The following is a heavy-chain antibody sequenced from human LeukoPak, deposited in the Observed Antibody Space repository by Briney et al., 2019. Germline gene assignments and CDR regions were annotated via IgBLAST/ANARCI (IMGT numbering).Heavy chain of an antibody. CDR2: INPNSGGT. Sequence: GASVKASCKASGYTVSRYDMHWLRQAPGQRLEWMGWINPNSGGTDSAQKFQDRVTMARDTSIPTAYMELSRLISDDTAVYYCARSRDDAFDIWGQGTMVTVSS. CDR3: ARSRDDAFDI. CDR1: GYTVSRYD. J-gene: IGHJ3*02. V-gene: IGHV1-2*02.